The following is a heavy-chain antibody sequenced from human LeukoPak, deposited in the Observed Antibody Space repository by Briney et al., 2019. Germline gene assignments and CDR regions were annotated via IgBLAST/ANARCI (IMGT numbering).Heavy chain of an antibody. D-gene: IGHD6-13*01. CDR2: IIPILGIA. CDR1: GGTSSSYA. J-gene: IGHJ5*02. CDR3: ARGHIAADGTRDWFDP. V-gene: IGHV1-69*04. Sequence: SVKVSCKVSGGTSSSYAISWVRQAPGQGLEWMGRIIPILGIANYAQKFQGRVTITADKSTSTAYMELSSLRSEDTAVYYCARGHIAADGTRDWFDPWGQGTLVTVSS.